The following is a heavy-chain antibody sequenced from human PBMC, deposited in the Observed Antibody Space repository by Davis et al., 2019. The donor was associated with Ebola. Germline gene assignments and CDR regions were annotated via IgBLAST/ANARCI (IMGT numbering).Heavy chain of an antibody. D-gene: IGHD6-25*01. CDR1: GFPFSSYS. CDR2: ISGSSSYI. Sequence: GESLKTSCAASGFPFSSYSMNWVRQAPGTGLEWVSSISGSSSYINYADSVKGRFTISRDNAKNSLYMQMNSLRAEDTAVYYCASAVAATDYWGQGTLVTVSS. V-gene: IGHV3-21*01. J-gene: IGHJ4*02. CDR3: ASAVAATDY.